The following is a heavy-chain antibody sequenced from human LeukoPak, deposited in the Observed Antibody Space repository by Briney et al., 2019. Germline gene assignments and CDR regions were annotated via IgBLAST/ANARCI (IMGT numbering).Heavy chain of an antibody. J-gene: IGHJ4*02. CDR3: ARDHEGVVGSTGGVDY. V-gene: IGHV4-34*01. D-gene: IGHD1-26*01. CDR1: GGSLSGYY. CDR2: INHSGST. Sequence: SETLSLTCAVYGGSLSGYYWSWIRQPPGKGLEWIGEINHSGSTNYNPSHKSRVTISVDTSKNQFSLKLSSVTAADTAVYYCARDHEGVVGSTGGVDYWGQGTLVTVSS.